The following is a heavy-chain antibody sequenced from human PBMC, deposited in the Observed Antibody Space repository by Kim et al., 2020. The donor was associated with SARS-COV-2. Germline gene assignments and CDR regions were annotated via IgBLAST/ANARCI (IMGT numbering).Heavy chain of an antibody. J-gene: IGHJ6*02. Sequence: GGSLRLSCAASGFTVSSNYMSWVRQAPGKGLEWVSVIYSGGSTYYADSVKGRFTISRDNSKNTLYLQMNSLRAEDTAVYYCARDRVPAALYSYYYYAMDVWGQGTTVTVSS. D-gene: IGHD2-2*01. CDR2: IYSGGST. V-gene: IGHV3-53*01. CDR3: ARDRVPAALYSYYYYAMDV. CDR1: GFTVSSNY.